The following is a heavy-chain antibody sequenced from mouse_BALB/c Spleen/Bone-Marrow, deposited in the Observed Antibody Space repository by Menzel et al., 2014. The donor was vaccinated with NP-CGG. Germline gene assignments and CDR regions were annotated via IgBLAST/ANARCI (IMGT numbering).Heavy chain of an antibody. CDR1: GFNIKDTY. D-gene: IGHD1-1*01. Sequence: EVQVVESGAELVKPGASVKLSCTASGFNIKDTYMHWVKERPEQGLEWVGRIDPANGNTKYDPKFQGKATITADTSSNTAYLQLSSLTSEDTAVYYCVYGRDWYFDVWGAGTTVTVPS. V-gene: IGHV14-3*02. CDR3: VYGRDWYFDV. CDR2: IDPANGNT. J-gene: IGHJ1*01.